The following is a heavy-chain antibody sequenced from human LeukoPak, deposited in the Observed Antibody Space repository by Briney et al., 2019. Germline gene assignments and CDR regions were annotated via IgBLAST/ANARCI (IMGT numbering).Heavy chain of an antibody. J-gene: IGHJ4*02. D-gene: IGHD4-17*01. CDR3: ARDRPPLLSEGYYGDYGYYFDY. CDR2: IYSGGST. V-gene: IGHV3-66*01. Sequence: GGSLRLSCAASGFTVSSNYMSWVRQAPGKGLEWVSVIYSGGSTYYADSVKGRFTISRDNSKNTLYLQMNSLRAEDTAVYYCARDRPPLLSEGYYGDYGYYFDYWGQGTLVTVSS. CDR1: GFTVSSNY.